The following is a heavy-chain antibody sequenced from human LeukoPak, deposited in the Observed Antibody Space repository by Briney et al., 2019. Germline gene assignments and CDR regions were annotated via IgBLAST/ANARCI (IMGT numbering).Heavy chain of an antibody. CDR2: IWYDGSNK. J-gene: IGHJ4*02. CDR3: ARDRSYDFWSGYSTPDY. V-gene: IGHV3-33*01. D-gene: IGHD3-3*01. Sequence: GRSLRLSCAASGFTFSSYGLHWVRQAPGKGLDWVAVIWYDGSNKYYADSVKGRFTISRDNSKNTLDLQMNSLRAEDTAVYYCARDRSYDFWSGYSTPDYWGQGTLVTVSS. CDR1: GFTFSSYG.